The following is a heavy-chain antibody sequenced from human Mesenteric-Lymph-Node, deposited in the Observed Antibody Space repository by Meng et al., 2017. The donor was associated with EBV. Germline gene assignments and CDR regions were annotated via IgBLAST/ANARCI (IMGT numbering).Heavy chain of an antibody. Sequence: VHQGESGVALVSPGGSLRLSCAGAEFTFPDYFMGWVRQAPVKGLGWCAYISSGGSTTYYADAVKGRFTISRDNAKKSLFMQMNNLRVEATAVYYCIYYYDSSGPTYWGQGTLVTVSS. CDR3: IYYYDSSGPTY. J-gene: IGHJ4*02. V-gene: IGHV3-11*01. CDR2: ISSGGSTT. CDR1: EFTFPDYF. D-gene: IGHD3-22*01.